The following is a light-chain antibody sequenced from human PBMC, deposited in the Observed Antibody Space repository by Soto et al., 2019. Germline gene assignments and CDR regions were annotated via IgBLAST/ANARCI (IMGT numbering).Light chain of an antibody. Sequence: IQLTQSPSSLSASVGDRVTITSRASQGISSYLAWYQQKTGKAPKILIYVASTLQSGVPPRFRGSGSGTDFTLTISRLQPEDFETYYCQQLNSYPRTFGPGTKVDI. CDR3: QQLNSYPRT. J-gene: IGKJ3*01. CDR2: VAS. V-gene: IGKV1-9*01. CDR1: QGISSY.